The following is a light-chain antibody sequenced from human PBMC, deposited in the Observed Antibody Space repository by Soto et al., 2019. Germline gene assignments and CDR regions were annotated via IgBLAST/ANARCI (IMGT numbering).Light chain of an antibody. CDR2: DAS. Sequence: TVLTQSPGPLSLSPRERATLSCSSSQSVSSSYLAWYQQKPGQAPRLLIYDASTRATGIPDRFSGSGSGTDFTLIISRLEPEDFAVYYCQQYGSSPRTFGQGTKVDIK. V-gene: IGKV3-20*01. J-gene: IGKJ1*01. CDR3: QQYGSSPRT. CDR1: QSVSSSY.